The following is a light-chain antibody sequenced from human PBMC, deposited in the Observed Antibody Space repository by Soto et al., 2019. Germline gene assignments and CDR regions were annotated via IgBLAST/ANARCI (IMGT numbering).Light chain of an antibody. CDR1: QSVLSSANNKDY. CDR2: WAS. Sequence: DIVMTQSPDSLAVSLGETATINCKCSQSVLSSANNKDYLSWFQQKPGQPPKLLIYWASTRESGVPDRFSGSGSGTDFTLSISSLQAEDVAIYYCQHYINVPDTFGGGTEVEIK. J-gene: IGKJ4*01. V-gene: IGKV4-1*01. CDR3: QHYINVPDT.